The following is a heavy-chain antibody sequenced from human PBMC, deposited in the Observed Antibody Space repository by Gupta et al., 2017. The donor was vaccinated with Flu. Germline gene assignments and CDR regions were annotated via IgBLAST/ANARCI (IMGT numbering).Heavy chain of an antibody. D-gene: IGHD4-17*01. CDR3: ATDDYGPGLY. CDR2: IAGDGSRK. J-gene: IGHJ4*02. Sequence: EVQLVESGGGLVQPGGSLRLSCAVSGLTFSRRYWMSWVRQAAGKGLEWVANIAGDGSRKYYVDSVKGRCTVSRDNAKNSLYLEMDSLRAEDTAVYYCATDDYGPGLYWGQGTQVTVSS. V-gene: IGHV3-7*01. CDR1: GLTFSRRYW.